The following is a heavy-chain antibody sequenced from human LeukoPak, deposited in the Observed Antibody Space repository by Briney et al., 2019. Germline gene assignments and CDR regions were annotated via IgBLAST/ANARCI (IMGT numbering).Heavy chain of an antibody. J-gene: IGHJ3*02. V-gene: IGHV1-46*01. CDR3: ARDRQKGRDGYPGAFDI. CDR2: INPSGGST. CDR1: GYIFTSSY. Sequence: GASVKVSCKASGYIFTSSYMHWVQQAPGQGLEWMGIINPSGGSTSYAPKFQGRVTMTRDMSTSTVYMELSSLRSEDTAVYYCARDRQKGRDGYPGAFDIWGQGTMVTVSS. D-gene: IGHD5-24*01.